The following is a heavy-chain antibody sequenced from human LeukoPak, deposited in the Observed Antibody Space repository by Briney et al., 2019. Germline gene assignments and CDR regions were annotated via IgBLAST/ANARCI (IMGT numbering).Heavy chain of an antibody. CDR1: GVSISSGGYS. CDR3: ARADIAPFDP. CDR2: IYHSGST. D-gene: IGHD2-15*01. J-gene: IGHJ5*02. Sequence: SETLSLTCTVSGVSISSGGYSWSWIRQPPGKGLEWIGYIYHSGSTYYNPSLKSRVTISVDRSKNQFSLKLSSVTAADTAVYYCARADIAPFDPWGQGTLVTISS. V-gene: IGHV4-30-2*01.